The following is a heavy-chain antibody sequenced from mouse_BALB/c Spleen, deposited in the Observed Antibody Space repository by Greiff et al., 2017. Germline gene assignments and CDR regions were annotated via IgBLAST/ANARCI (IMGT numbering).Heavy chain of an antibody. J-gene: IGHJ4*01. CDR3: TYAMDY. Sequence: VQLQQSGTVLVRPGGSVKMSCKASGYTFTSYCMHWVKQRPGKGLEWIGAIYTGNSDTSYNQKFKGKAKLTAVTSTNTDYMELSSLTSEDSAVYYCTYAMDYWGQGTSVTVSS. CDR2: IYTGNSDT. CDR1: GYTFTSYC. V-gene: IGHV1-5*01.